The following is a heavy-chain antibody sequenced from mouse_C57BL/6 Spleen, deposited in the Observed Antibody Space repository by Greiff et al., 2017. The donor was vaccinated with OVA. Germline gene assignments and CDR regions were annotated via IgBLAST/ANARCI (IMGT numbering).Heavy chain of an antibody. V-gene: IGHV2-2*01. CDR1: GFSLTSYG. J-gene: IGHJ1*03. D-gene: IGHD1-1*01. CDR3: ARKDGSSYVGYFDV. CDR2: IWRGGGT. Sequence: QVQLQQSGPGLVQPSQSLSITCTVSGFSLTSYGVHWVRQSPGKGLEWLGVIWRGGGTDYNAAFISRLSISKDNAKSQVFFKMNSLQADDTAIYDCARKDGSSYVGYFDVWGTGTTVTVSS.